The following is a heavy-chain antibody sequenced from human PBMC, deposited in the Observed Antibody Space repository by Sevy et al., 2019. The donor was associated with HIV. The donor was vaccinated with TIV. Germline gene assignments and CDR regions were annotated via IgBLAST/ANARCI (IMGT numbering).Heavy chain of an antibody. CDR3: ARDGGYSVKWYPLY. D-gene: IGHD1-26*01. V-gene: IGHV3-30-3*01. CDR1: GFAFSTHA. Sequence: GGSLRLSCAASGFAFSTHAMHWVRQAPGKGLEWMAVISYEGTETFYAASVEGRFTISRDNSKNMLSLHINSLRPEDTALSYCARDGGYSVKWYPLYWGHGTLVTVSS. J-gene: IGHJ4*01. CDR2: ISYEGTET.